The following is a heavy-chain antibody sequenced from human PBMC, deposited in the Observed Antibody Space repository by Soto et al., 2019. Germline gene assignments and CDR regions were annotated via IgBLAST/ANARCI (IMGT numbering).Heavy chain of an antibody. J-gene: IGHJ3*02. Sequence: SETLSLTCTVSGGSISSYYWSWIRQPPGKGLEWIGYIYYSGSTNYKPSLKSRVTISIDTSKNQFSLKLSSVTAADTAMYYCARDMGLFDAFDIWGQGTMVTVSS. CDR3: ARDMGLFDAFDI. CDR1: GGSISSYY. CDR2: IYYSGST. V-gene: IGHV4-59*01. D-gene: IGHD2-21*01.